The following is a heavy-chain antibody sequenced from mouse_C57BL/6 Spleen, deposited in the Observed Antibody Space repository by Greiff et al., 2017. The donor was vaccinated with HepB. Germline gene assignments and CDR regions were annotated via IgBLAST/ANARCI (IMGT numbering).Heavy chain of an antibody. V-gene: IGHV1-82*01. Sequence: VQLQQSGPELVKPGASVKISCKASGYAFSSSWMNWVKQRPGKGLEWIGRIYPGDGDTNYNGKFKGKATLTADKSSSTAYMQLSSLTSEDSAVYFCARGGLYYEYGDDAMDYWGQGTSVTVSS. D-gene: IGHD2-4*01. CDR2: IYPGDGDT. CDR3: ARGGLYYEYGDDAMDY. CDR1: GYAFSSSW. J-gene: IGHJ4*01.